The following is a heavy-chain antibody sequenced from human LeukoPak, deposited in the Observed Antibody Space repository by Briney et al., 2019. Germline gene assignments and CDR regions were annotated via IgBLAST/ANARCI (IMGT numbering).Heavy chain of an antibody. D-gene: IGHD1-26*01. CDR2: MNPNSGNT. CDR3: ARDNSVGDTAWWFDP. J-gene: IGHJ5*02. Sequence: ASVKVSCKTSGYTFTSYDINWVRQAPGQGLEWMGWMNPNSGNTGYAQKFQGRLSLTRDMSTSTDYMELSSLRSEDTAVYYCARDNSVGDTAWWFDPWGQGTLVTVSS. CDR1: GYTFTSYD. V-gene: IGHV1-8*01.